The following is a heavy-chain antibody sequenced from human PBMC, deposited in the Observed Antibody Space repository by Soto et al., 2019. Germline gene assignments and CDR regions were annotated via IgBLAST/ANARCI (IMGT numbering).Heavy chain of an antibody. CDR1: GGSVTPYY. Sequence: QVQLQESGPGLVKTSDTLSLNSTVSGGSVTPYYWSWIRQSPGEGLEWIGYVSYSGKTGYNPSLKSRVSMSIATSKNEFSLKLTSLTAADAATYYCARQQYTVVTAFDVWGQGTTVAVSS. CDR3: ARQQYTVVTAFDV. J-gene: IGHJ3*01. V-gene: IGHV4-59*02. D-gene: IGHD2-15*01. CDR2: VSYSGKT.